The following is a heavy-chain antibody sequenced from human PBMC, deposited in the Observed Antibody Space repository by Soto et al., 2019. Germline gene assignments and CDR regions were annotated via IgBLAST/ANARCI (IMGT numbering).Heavy chain of an antibody. Sequence: SETLSLTCDVSGGSIDNSHSFWGWFRQPPGKGLKFIGSVYYSGGAYYRPSLKSRGTVTGHTPKIQSIRRVNSETASDTALYYCLRLVEPATRHTDYDSLHQVILITVAT. CDR3: LRLVEPATRHTDYDS. V-gene: IGHV4-39*01. D-gene: IGHD1-26*01. CDR2: VYYSGGA. J-gene: IGHJ4*02. CDR1: GGSIDNSHSF.